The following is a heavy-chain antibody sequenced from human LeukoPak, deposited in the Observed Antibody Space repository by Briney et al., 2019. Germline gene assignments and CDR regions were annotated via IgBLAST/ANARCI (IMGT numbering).Heavy chain of an antibody. Sequence: SETLSLTCAVYGGSFSGYYWSWIRQPPGKGLEWIGEINHSGSTNYNPSLKSRVTISVDTSKNQFSLKLSSVTAADTAVYYCASPRVGYSYGPPDYWGQGTLVTVSS. CDR1: GGSFSGYY. D-gene: IGHD5-18*01. CDR3: ASPRVGYSYGPPDY. V-gene: IGHV4-34*01. CDR2: INHSGST. J-gene: IGHJ4*02.